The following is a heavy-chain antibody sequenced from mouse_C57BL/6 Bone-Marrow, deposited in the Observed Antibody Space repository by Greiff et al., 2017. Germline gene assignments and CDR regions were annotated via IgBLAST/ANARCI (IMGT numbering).Heavy chain of an antibody. V-gene: IGHV1-39*01. Sequence: EVQLQQSGPELVKPGASVKISCKASGYSFTDYNMHWVKQSNGQSLEWIGVINPNYGTTSYNQKFKGKATLTVDKSSSTAYMQLNSLTSEDSAVYYCARHGYYGSSYGFAYWGQGTLVTVSA. D-gene: IGHD1-1*01. J-gene: IGHJ3*01. CDR3: ARHGYYGSSYGFAY. CDR1: GYSFTDYN. CDR2: INPNYGTT.